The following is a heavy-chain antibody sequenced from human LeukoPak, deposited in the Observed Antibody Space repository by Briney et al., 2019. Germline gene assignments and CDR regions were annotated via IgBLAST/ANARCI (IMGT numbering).Heavy chain of an antibody. Sequence: SETLSLTCTVSGGSISSYYWSWIRQPPGKGLEWIGYIYYSGSTNYNPSLKSRVTISVDTSKNQFSLKLSSVTAADTAVYYCASAIDYADGYFDLWGRGTLVTVSS. CDR3: ASAIDYADGYFDL. CDR1: GGSISSYY. CDR2: IYYSGST. V-gene: IGHV4-59*01. J-gene: IGHJ2*01. D-gene: IGHD4-17*01.